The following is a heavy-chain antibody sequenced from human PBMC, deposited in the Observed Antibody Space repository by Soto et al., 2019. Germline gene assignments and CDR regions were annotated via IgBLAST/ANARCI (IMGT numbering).Heavy chain of an antibody. CDR1: GGSFSGYY. CDR2: INHSGST. V-gene: IGHV4-34*01. J-gene: IGHJ6*02. CDR3: ARGLAGGYYYGSGSYYPRYYGMDV. D-gene: IGHD3-10*01. Sequence: SETLSLTCAVYGGSFSGYYWSWICQPPGKGLEWIGEINHSGSTNYNPSLKSRVTISVDTSKNQFSLKLSSVTAADTAVYYCARGLAGGYYYGSGSYYPRYYGMDVWGQGTTVTVSS.